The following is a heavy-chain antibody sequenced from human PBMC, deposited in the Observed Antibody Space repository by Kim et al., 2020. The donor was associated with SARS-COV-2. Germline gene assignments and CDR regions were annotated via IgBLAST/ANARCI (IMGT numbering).Heavy chain of an antibody. J-gene: IGHJ6*02. CDR2: ISGSGGST. CDR1: GFTFSSYA. CDR3: AKGGVLLWFGELSGMDV. V-gene: IGHV3-23*01. Sequence: GGSLRLSCAASGFTFSSYAMSWVRQAPGKGLQWVSAISGSGGSTYYADSVKGRFTISRDNSKNTLYLQMNSLRAEDTAVYYCAKGGVLLWFGELSGMDVWGQGTTVTVSS. D-gene: IGHD3-10*01.